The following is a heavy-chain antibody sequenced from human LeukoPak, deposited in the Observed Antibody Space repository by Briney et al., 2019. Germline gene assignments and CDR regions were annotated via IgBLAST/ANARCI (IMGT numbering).Heavy chain of an antibody. D-gene: IGHD5-18*01. J-gene: IGHJ3*02. V-gene: IGHV4-30-4*01. CDR3: ARYSERIQLWSRAFDI. Sequence: PSETLSLACTVSGGSISSGDYYWSWIRQPPGEGLEWIGYIYYSGSTYYNPSLKSRVTISVDTAKNQFSLKLSSVTAADTAVYYCARYSERIQLWSRAFDIWGQGTMVTVSS. CDR1: GGSISSGDYY. CDR2: IYYSGST.